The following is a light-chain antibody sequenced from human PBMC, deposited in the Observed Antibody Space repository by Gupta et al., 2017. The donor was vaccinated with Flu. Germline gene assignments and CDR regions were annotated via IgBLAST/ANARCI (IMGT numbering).Light chain of an antibody. CDR2: GNS. Sequence: QSVLAQPPSASATPGQRVTISCSGSSSNIGSNNVNWYQQVPGTAPKLLIYGNSQRPSGGPDRFSGSKSGTSASLAISGLQSEDEADYYCAAWDDSLNGHYVFGTGTKVTAL. CDR3: AAWDDSLNGHYV. V-gene: IGLV1-44*01. CDR1: SSNIGSNN. J-gene: IGLJ1*01.